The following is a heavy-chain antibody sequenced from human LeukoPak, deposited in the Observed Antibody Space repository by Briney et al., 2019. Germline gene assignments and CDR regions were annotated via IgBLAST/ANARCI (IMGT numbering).Heavy chain of an antibody. CDR2: IWYDGSKK. J-gene: IGHJ4*02. CDR1: GFTFSNYG. Sequence: PGGSLRLSCAASGFTFSNYGMHWVRQAPGKGLEGVAVIWYDGSKKYYADSVKGRFTISRDNSKNTLYLQMDSLRAEDTAVYYCARYNTGSVDYWGQGTLVTVSS. CDR3: ARYNTGSVDY. D-gene: IGHD2-8*02. V-gene: IGHV3-33*01.